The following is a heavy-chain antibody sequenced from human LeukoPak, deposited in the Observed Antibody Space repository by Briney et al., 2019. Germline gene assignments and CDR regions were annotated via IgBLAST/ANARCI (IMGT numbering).Heavy chain of an antibody. CDR2: ISYDGSNK. D-gene: IGHD2-2*02. CDR1: GFTFSSHT. V-gene: IGHV3-30*04. J-gene: IGHJ6*02. CDR3: AKDRVVVVVPAAIAQHYGMDV. Sequence: GGSLRLSCAASGFTFSSHTMHWVRQAPGKGLEWVAVISYDGSNKYYADSVKGRFTISRDNSKKTLYLQTNSLRAEDTAVYYCAKDRVVVVVPAAIAQHYGMDVWGQGTTVTVSS.